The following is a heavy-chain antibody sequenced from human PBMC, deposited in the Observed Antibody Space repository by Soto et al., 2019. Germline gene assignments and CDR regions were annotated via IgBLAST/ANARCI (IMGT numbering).Heavy chain of an antibody. CDR3: ARARNRYFDY. D-gene: IGHD1-1*01. CDR1: GGSMSTGSYF. Sequence: QVHLQESGPGLVRPSESLSLTYNVSGGSMSTGSYFWSWVRQPPGKGLEWIGYVFRSGSINYSPSFKSRVTISIDPSKNQFSLMLKSVTAADTAVYFCARARNRYFDYWGQGALVTVSS. CDR2: VFRSGSI. V-gene: IGHV4-61*01. J-gene: IGHJ4*02.